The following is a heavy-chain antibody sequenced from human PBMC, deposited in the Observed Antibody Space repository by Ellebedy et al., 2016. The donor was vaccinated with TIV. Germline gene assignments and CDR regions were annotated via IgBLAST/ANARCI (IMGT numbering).Heavy chain of an antibody. CDR1: GYTFTSYA. CDR3: ARGSPTMVRGEIWFDP. J-gene: IGHJ5*02. Sequence: ASVKVSXXASGYTFTSYAMNWVRQAPGQGLEWMGWINTNTGNPTYAQGFTGRFVFSLDTSVSTAYLQICSLKAEDTAVYYCARGSPTMVRGEIWFDPWGQGTLVTVSS. CDR2: INTNTGNP. D-gene: IGHD3-10*01. V-gene: IGHV7-4-1*01.